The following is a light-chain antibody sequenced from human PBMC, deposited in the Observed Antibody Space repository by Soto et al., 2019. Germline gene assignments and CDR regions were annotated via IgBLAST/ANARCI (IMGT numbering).Light chain of an antibody. CDR1: QRISTY. Sequence: DIQMTQSPSSLSASVGDRVTITCRASQRISTYLNWYQQQPGKAPKLLVYAASSLQSGVPSRFSGSGSGTDFTLTIGSLQPEDFATYYCQQSYTTPRTFGQGTKVEIK. CDR2: AAS. J-gene: IGKJ1*01. CDR3: QQSYTTPRT. V-gene: IGKV1-39*01.